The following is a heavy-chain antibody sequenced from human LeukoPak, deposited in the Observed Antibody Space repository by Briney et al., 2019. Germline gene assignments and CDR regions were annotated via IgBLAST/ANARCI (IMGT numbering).Heavy chain of an antibody. D-gene: IGHD6-13*01. CDR1: GFTFSSYG. V-gene: IGHV3-30*18. CDR2: ISYDGGNK. CDR3: AKDLSAAGGTTNWGGFYYYYYYGMDV. J-gene: IGHJ6*02. Sequence: GRSLRLSCAASGFTFSSYGMHWVRQAPGKGRERVAVISYDGGNKYYADSVKGRFTISRDNSKNTLYLQMNSLRAEDTAVYYCAKDLSAAGGTTNWGGFYYYYYYGMDVWGQGTTVTVSS.